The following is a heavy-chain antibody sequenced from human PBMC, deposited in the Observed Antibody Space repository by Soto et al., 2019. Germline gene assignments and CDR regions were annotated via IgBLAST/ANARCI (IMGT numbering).Heavy chain of an antibody. V-gene: IGHV3-48*01. CDR2: ISSGGITM. D-gene: IGHD2-15*01. J-gene: IGHJ4*02. CDR3: ARGWPRNYCDF. Sequence: EVQLVESGGGLVQPGGSLRLSCAASGFTFSNYNMNWVRQAPGKGLEWVSYISSGGITMYYADSVKGRFTISRDNVKRARYLQMKSLRADDPAVYYCARGWPRNYCDFWGQGTLVTGSS. CDR1: GFTFSNYN.